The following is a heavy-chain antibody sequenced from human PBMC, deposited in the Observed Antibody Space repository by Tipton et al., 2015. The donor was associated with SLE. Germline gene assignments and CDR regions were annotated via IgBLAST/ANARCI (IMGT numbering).Heavy chain of an antibody. CDR2: IYYTGST. Sequence: TLSLTCTISGGSISTYLWSWIRQPPGKGLEWIASIYYTGSTSYNPSLKSRVSISIDTSENQFSLNLNSVTAADTALYYCATVTVPTAFHIWGQGTMVTVSS. J-gene: IGHJ3*02. D-gene: IGHD6-6*01. V-gene: IGHV4-39*07. CDR1: GGSISTYL. CDR3: ATVTVPTAFHI.